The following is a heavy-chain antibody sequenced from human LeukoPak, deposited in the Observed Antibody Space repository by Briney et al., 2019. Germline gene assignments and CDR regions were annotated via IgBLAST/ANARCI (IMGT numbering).Heavy chain of an antibody. CDR2: IWYDGSNK. Sequence: GGSLRLSCAAFGFIFSSYGMHWVRQAPGKGLEWVAVIWYDGSNKYYADSVKGRFTISRDNSKNTLYLQMNSLRAEDTAVYYCARDLRFGESIHLGYWGQGTLVTVSS. J-gene: IGHJ4*02. D-gene: IGHD3-10*01. V-gene: IGHV3-33*01. CDR3: ARDLRFGESIHLGY. CDR1: GFIFSSYG.